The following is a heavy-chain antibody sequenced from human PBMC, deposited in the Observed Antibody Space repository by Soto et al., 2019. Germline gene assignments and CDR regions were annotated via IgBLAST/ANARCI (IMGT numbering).Heavy chain of an antibody. Sequence: QVQMEQSGGGVVQPGRSLRLSCAASGFSLTSYGLQWVRQAPGKGLEWVAVMWSDGAKTAYADSVKGRVIVSRDTSENSVHLQMNSLRGEDTAVYYCARGRRNPPSVYYYFYMDVWGTGSTVTVS. J-gene: IGHJ6*03. CDR1: GFSLTSYG. V-gene: IGHV3-33*01. D-gene: IGHD1-1*01. CDR2: MWSDGAKT. CDR3: ARGRRNPPSVYYYFYMDV.